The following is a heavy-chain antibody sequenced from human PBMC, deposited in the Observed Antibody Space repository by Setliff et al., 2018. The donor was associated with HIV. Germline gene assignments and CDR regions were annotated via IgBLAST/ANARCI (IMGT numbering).Heavy chain of an antibody. CDR2: IIPIFSTS. CDR1: GGTFSSYA. Sequence: ASVKVSCKASGGTFSSYAVSYLRQAPGQGPEWMGGIIPIFSTSNYAQKFQDRVTITADESTSTAYMELSSLRSEDTALYYCARDRHWNGNLLCWFDPWGQGTLVTVSS. V-gene: IGHV1-69*13. D-gene: IGHD1-1*01. CDR3: ARDRHWNGNLLCWFDP. J-gene: IGHJ5*02.